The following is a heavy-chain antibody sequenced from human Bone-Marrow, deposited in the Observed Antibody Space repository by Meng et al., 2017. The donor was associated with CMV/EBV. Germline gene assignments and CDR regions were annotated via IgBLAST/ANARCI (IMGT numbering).Heavy chain of an antibody. Sequence: LQSRGAGLVKPAEPLSPTCAVYGWSFSGYYRSLIRQPPGKGLEWMWEINHSGSTNYNPPLKSRVTKSVDTSKNQFSLKLSSVTAADTAVYYCARGCRPRIVGATRYFDLWGRGTLVTVSS. CDR1: GWSFSGYY. V-gene: IGHV4-34*01. D-gene: IGHD1-26*01. J-gene: IGHJ2*01. CDR3: ARGCRPRIVGATRYFDL. CDR2: INHSGST.